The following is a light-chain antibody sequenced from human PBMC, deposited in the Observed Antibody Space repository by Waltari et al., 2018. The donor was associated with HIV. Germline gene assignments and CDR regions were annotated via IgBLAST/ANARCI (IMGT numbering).Light chain of an antibody. Sequence: DTQMTQSPSTLSASVGDRVTITCRASQSISSWLAWYQQKPGKAPKLLIYKASSLESGVPSRFSGSGSGTEFTLTISSLQPDDFATYYCQQYPMYTFGQGTKLEIK. V-gene: IGKV1-5*03. CDR3: QQYPMYT. J-gene: IGKJ2*01. CDR1: QSISSW. CDR2: KAS.